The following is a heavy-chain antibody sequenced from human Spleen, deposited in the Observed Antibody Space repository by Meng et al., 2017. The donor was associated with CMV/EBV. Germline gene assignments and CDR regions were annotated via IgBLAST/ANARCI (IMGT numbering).Heavy chain of an antibody. CDR1: GYSISSGYY. CDR2: IYHSGST. Sequence: SETRSLTCPVSGYSISSGYYWGWIRQPPGKGLEWIGSIYHSGSTYYNPSLKSRVTISVDTSKNQFSLKLSSVTAADTAVYYCARGATPIPDYWGQGTLVTVSS. V-gene: IGHV4-38-2*02. D-gene: IGHD1-26*01. J-gene: IGHJ4*02. CDR3: ARGATPIPDY.